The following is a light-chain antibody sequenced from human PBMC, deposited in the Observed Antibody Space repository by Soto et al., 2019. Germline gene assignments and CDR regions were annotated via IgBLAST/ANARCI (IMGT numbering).Light chain of an antibody. Sequence: EIVLTQSPGTLSLSPGEIATLSCRASQSVWSSYLAWYQQKPGQTPRLLIYGASSRATGIPDRFSGSGSGTDFTLTISRLEPEDFAVYYCLQYGSSPFTFGPGTKVDVK. CDR1: QSVWSSY. CDR3: LQYGSSPFT. J-gene: IGKJ3*01. CDR2: GAS. V-gene: IGKV3-20*01.